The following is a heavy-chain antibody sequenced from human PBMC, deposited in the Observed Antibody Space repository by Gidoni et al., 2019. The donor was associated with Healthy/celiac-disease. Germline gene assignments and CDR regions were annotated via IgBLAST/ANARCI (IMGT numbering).Heavy chain of an antibody. Sequence: QVPLVESGGGLVEPGGTLRLSCAASGFNFSDYYMSWIRQATGKGLEWVSYISSSSSYTNYAFSVTGRFTISRDNAKYSLYLQMNCLRAEDTAVYYCARDGCSSTSCYPYYYYKDVWSKGTTVAVSS. CDR3: ARDGCSSTSCYPYYYYKDV. CDR1: GFNFSDYY. J-gene: IGHJ6*03. D-gene: IGHD2-2*01. CDR2: ISSSSSYT. V-gene: IGHV3-11*06.